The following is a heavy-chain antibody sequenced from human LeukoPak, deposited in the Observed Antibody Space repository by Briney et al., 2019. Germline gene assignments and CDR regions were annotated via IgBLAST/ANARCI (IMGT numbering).Heavy chain of an antibody. D-gene: IGHD3-16*01. V-gene: IGHV3-23*01. CDR1: GFTSIAYA. CDR2: ISGGGVSA. Sequence: GGSLRLSCVGSGFTSIAYALTWARQAPGKGLEWVSGISGGGVSAYYADSVKGRFTISRDNSKNTLYLQMNSLRADDTAIYYCARNQQLGGHSYYYYGMDVWGQGTTVTVSS. CDR3: ARNQQLGGHSYYYYGMDV. J-gene: IGHJ6*02.